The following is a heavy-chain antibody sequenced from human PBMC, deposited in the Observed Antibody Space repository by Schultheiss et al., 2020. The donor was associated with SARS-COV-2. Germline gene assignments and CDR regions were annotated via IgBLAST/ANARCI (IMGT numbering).Heavy chain of an antibody. J-gene: IGHJ4*02. Sequence: GGSLRLSCAASGFTFSNAWMTWVRQAPGKGLEWVGRIKSKADGGATEYAAPVKGRFTISRDDSKSTLYLQMNSLRAEDTAVYYCAREGILWGQGTLVTVSS. CDR3: AREGIL. CDR1: GFTFSNAW. D-gene: IGHD2/OR15-2a*01. V-gene: IGHV3-15*07. CDR2: IKSKADGGAT.